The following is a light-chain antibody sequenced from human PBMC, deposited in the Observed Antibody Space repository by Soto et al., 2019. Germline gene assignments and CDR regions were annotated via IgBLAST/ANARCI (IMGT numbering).Light chain of an antibody. V-gene: IGLV6-57*04. Sequence: NFMLTQPHSVSESPGKTITISCTRRSGSIARNFVQWFQQRPGSAPTIVIYEDNRSPSGVPDRFSGSIDSSSASASLAISGLQTEDEADYYCQSYDGGIRVFVVGTKLTVL. CDR3: QSYDGGIRV. CDR1: SGSIARNF. CDR2: EDN. J-gene: IGLJ3*02.